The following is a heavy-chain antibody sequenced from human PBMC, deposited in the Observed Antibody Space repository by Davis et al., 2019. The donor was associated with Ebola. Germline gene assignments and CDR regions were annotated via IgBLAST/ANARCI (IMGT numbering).Heavy chain of an antibody. CDR3: ARVVSPNVVSALDV. CDR1: AGTFSSYA. J-gene: IGHJ6*02. CDR2: IIPIFGTA. V-gene: IGHV1-69*13. D-gene: IGHD2-21*01. Sequence: SVKVSCKASAGTFSSYAISWVRQAPGQGLEWMGGIIPIFGTANYAQKFQGRVTITADESTSTAYMELSSLRSEDTAVYYCARVVSPNVVSALDVWGQGTTVTVSS.